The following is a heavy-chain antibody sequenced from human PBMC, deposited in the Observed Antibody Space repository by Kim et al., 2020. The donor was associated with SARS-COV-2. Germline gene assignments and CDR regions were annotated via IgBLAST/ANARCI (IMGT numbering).Heavy chain of an antibody. Sequence: SETLSLTCAVYGGSFSGYYWSWIRQPPGKGLEWIGEINHSGSTNYNPSLKSRVTISVDTSKNQFSLKLSSVTAADTAVYYCARARSSGWYGWGVFDYWGQGTLVTVSS. V-gene: IGHV4-34*01. CDR1: GGSFSGYY. J-gene: IGHJ4*02. CDR2: INHSGST. D-gene: IGHD6-19*01. CDR3: ARARSSGWYGWGVFDY.